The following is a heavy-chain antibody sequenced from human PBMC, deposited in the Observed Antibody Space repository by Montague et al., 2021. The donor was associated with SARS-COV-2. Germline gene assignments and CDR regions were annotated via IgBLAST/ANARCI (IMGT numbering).Heavy chain of an antibody. V-gene: IGHV4-34*01. D-gene: IGHD1-26*01. Sequence: SETLSLTCAVYGGSFSGYYWSWIRQPPGKGLEWIGEINHSGSTNYNPSLKSRVTISVDTSKSQFSLKLSSVTAADTAVYYCARGLGRIEDVWGQGTTVTVSS. CDR2: INHSGST. J-gene: IGHJ6*02. CDR3: ARGLGRIEDV. CDR1: GGSFSGYY.